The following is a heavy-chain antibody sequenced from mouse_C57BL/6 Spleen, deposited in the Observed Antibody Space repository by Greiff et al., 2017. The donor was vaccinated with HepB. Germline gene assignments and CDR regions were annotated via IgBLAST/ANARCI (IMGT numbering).Heavy chain of an antibody. CDR1: GYTFTSYW. CDR3: ARPAQEAWFAY. D-gene: IGHD3-2*02. Sequence: QVHVKQPGAELVMPGASVKLSCKASGYTFTSYWMHWVKQRPGQGLEWIGEIDPSDSYTNYNQKFKGKSTLTVDKSSSTAYMQLSSLTSEDSAVYYCARPAQEAWFAYWGQGTLVTVSA. CDR2: IDPSDSYT. V-gene: IGHV1-69*01. J-gene: IGHJ3*01.